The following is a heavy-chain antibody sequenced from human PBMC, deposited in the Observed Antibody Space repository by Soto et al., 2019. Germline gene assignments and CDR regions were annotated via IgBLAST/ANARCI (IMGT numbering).Heavy chain of an antibody. J-gene: IGHJ4*02. CDR1: GYTFPSYD. V-gene: IGHV1-18*01. Sequence: QVQLVQSGAEVKKPGASVKVYCKASGYTFPSYDLSWVRQAPGQELEWMGGISVYNGNTNYAQKLQGRGTMTTDTSTSTAYMELRSLRSDHTAVYYGARSGSSGYYLDYWGQGTLVTVST. CDR3: ARSGSSGYYLDY. CDR2: ISVYNGNT. D-gene: IGHD3-22*01.